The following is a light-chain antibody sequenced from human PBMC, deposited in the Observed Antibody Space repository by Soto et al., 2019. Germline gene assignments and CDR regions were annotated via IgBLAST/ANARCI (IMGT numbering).Light chain of an antibody. CDR1: SSNIGSNY. Sequence: QLVLTQPPSAYGTPGQRVTISCSGSSSNIGSNYVFWYQHLPGTAPKLLIYRNNQRPSGVPDRFSGSKSGTSASLAISGLRSEDETDSYCAAWDDSLSGVVFGGGTKLTVL. J-gene: IGLJ2*01. CDR3: AAWDDSLSGVV. CDR2: RNN. V-gene: IGLV1-47*01.